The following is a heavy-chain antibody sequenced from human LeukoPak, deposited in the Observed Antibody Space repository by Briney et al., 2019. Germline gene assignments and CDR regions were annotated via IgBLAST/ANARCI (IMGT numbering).Heavy chain of an antibody. D-gene: IGHD3-10*01. V-gene: IGHV1-2*02. CDR1: GYTFTGYY. CDR3: ARDFRGSGSFPYFDY. Sequence: ASVKVSCKASGYTFTGYYMHWVRQAPGQGLEWMGWINPNSGGTNYAQKFQGRVTMTRDTSISTAYMELSRLRSDDTAVYYCARDFRGSGSFPYFDYWGQGTLVTVSS. J-gene: IGHJ4*02. CDR2: INPNSGGT.